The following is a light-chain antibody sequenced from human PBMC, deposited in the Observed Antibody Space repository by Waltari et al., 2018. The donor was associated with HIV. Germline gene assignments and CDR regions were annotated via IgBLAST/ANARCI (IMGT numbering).Light chain of an antibody. CDR2: DDS. J-gene: IGLJ2*01. CDR1: NIGTQS. V-gene: IGLV3-21*02. Sequence: SSVLTQPPSVSVAPGQTARIPCGGNNIGTQSVHWYQQKPVQAPVLVVYDDSDRPSGIPERFSGSNSGNTATLTINRVEAGDEADYYCQVWDSSSAHVVFGGGTKLTVL. CDR3: QVWDSSSAHVV.